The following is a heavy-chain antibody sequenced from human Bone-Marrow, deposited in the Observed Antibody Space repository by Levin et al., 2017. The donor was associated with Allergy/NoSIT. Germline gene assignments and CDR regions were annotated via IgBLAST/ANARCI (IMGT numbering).Heavy chain of an antibody. J-gene: IGHJ6*02. CDR3: ARGYSGYDSAYYYYYAMDV. Sequence: HGESLKISCKGSGYSFTSYWIGWVRQMPGKGLEWMGIIYPDDSNTRYSPSFQGQVTISADKSLSTAYLQWSSLKASDTAMYYCARGYSGYDSAYYYYYAMDVWGQGTTVTVSS. V-gene: IGHV5-51*01. D-gene: IGHD5-12*01. CDR1: GYSFTSYW. CDR2: IYPDDSNT.